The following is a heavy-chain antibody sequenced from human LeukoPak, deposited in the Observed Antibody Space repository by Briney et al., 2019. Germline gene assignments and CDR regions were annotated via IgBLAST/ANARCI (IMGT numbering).Heavy chain of an antibody. J-gene: IGHJ4*02. Sequence: GGSLRLSCAASGFTFSNYAMTWVRQAPGKGLEWVSAISGGGYSTYYADSVKGRFAISRDNSKNTLYLQMNSLRAEDTAVYYCAKEPADYNDSSGYYYSWGQGTLVTVSS. CDR3: AKEPADYNDSSGYYYS. CDR1: GFTFSNYA. V-gene: IGHV3-23*01. D-gene: IGHD3-22*01. CDR2: ISGGGYST.